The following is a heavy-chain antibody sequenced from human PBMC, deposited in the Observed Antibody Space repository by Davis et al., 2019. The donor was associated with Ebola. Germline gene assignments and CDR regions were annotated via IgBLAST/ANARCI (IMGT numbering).Heavy chain of an antibody. J-gene: IGHJ4*02. Sequence: SETLSLTCTVSGGSISSSSYYWGWIRQPPGKGLEWIGSIYYSGSTNYNPSLKSRVTISVDTSKNQFSLKLSSVTAADTAVYYCAGEKQVRYFDWLFPFDYWGQGTLVTVSS. CDR2: IYYSGST. CDR3: AGEKQVRYFDWLFPFDY. CDR1: GGSISSSSYY. V-gene: IGHV4-39*07. D-gene: IGHD3-9*01.